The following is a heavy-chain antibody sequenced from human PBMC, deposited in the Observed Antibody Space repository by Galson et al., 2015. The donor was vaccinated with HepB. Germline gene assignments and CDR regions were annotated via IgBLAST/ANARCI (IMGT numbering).Heavy chain of an antibody. Sequence: SLRLSCAASGFTFDDFAMHWVRRAPGKGLEWVSGITWNSGTIVYADSVKGRFTIARDNARDSLYLQMNDLRAEDTAFYFCAKDVVGPNLYYFDSWGQATLVTVSS. CDR1: GFTFDDFA. CDR2: ITWNSGTI. J-gene: IGHJ4*02. CDR3: AKDVVGPNLYYFDS. D-gene: IGHD1-26*01. V-gene: IGHV3-9*01.